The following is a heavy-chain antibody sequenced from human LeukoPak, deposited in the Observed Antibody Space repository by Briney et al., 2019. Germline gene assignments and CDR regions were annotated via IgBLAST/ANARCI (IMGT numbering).Heavy chain of an antibody. CDR1: GFTFGSYE. Sequence: GGSLRLSCAASGFTFGSYEMNWVRQAPGKGLEWVSYISSSGSTIYYADSVKGRFTISRDNAKNSLYLQMNSLRAEDTAVYYCARVSAVTKPFDAFDIWGQGTMVTVSS. CDR3: ARVSAVTKPFDAFDI. CDR2: ISSSGSTI. V-gene: IGHV3-48*03. J-gene: IGHJ3*02. D-gene: IGHD4-17*01.